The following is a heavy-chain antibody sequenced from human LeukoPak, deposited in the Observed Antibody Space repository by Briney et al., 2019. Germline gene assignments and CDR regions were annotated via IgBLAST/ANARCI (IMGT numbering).Heavy chain of an antibody. CDR2: IYHSGST. J-gene: IGHJ4*02. V-gene: IGHV4-38-2*02. CDR1: GYSISSGYY. CDR3: ARRAGGGYFESN. D-gene: IGHD3-9*01. Sequence: PSETLSLTCTVSGYSISSGYYWGWIRQPPGKGLEWIGSIYHSGSTYYNPSLKSRVTISVDTSKNQFSLKLSSVTAADTAVYYCARRAGGGYFESNGGQGTLVTVSS.